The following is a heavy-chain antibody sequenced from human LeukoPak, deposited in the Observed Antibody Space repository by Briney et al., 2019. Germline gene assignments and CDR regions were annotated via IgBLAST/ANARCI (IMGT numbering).Heavy chain of an antibody. D-gene: IGHD2-15*01. J-gene: IGHJ4*02. CDR1: GYSISSGYY. CDR2: IYHSGST. V-gene: IGHV4-38-2*02. CDR3: ARGYCSGGSCYSDY. Sequence: PSETLSLTCTVSGYSISSGYYWGWIRQPPGKGLEWIGSIYHSGSTYYYPSLKSRVTISVDTSKNQFSLKLSSVTAADTAVYYCARGYCSGGSCYSDYWGQGTLVTVSS.